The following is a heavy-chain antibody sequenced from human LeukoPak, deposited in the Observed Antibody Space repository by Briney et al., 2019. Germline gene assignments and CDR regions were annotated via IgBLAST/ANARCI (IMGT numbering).Heavy chain of an antibody. Sequence: GGSLRLSCAASGFIFSSYSMNWVRQAPGKGLEWISYIRSSSSTTYYADSVRGRFTISRDNAKNSLYLQMNSLRDEDTAVYYCAREGGSGSYFEDCGQGTLVTVSS. D-gene: IGHD3-10*01. CDR2: IRSSSSTT. V-gene: IGHV3-48*02. J-gene: IGHJ4*02. CDR1: GFIFSSYS. CDR3: AREGGSGSYFED.